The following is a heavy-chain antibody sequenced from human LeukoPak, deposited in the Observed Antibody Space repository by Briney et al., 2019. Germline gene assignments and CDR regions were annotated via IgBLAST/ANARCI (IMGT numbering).Heavy chain of an antibody. D-gene: IGHD6-13*01. CDR2: ISAYNGNT. CDR1: GYTFTSYG. Sequence: GASVKVSCKASGYTFTSYGISWVRQAPGQGLEWMGWISAYNGNTNYAQKLQGRVTMTTDTSTSTAYMELRSLRSDDTAVYYCARDHYSSSWYGGWFDPWGQGTLVTVSP. V-gene: IGHV1-18*01. CDR3: ARDHYSSSWYGGWFDP. J-gene: IGHJ5*02.